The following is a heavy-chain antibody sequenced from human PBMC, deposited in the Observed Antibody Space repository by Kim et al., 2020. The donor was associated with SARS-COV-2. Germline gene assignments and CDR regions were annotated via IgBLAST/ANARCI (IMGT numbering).Heavy chain of an antibody. CDR1: GFTFSSYS. CDR2: ISSSSNYI. V-gene: IGHV3-21*01. D-gene: IGHD1-1*01. J-gene: IGHJ4*02. Sequence: GGSLRLSCAASGFTFSSYSMNWVRQAPGKGLEWVSSISSSSNYIYYGDSVKGRFTVSRDNAKNSLYLQMNSLRVEDTAVYYCARDYNGEYFDYWGQGTLV. CDR3: ARDYNGEYFDY.